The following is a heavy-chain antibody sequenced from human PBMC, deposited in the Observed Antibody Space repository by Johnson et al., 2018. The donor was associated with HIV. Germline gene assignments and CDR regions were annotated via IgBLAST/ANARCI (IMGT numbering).Heavy chain of an antibody. V-gene: IGHV3-7*03. CDR2: IKHDGSEK. Sequence: VQLVESGGGLVQPGGSLRLSCAASGFPFHSYWMSWVRQAPRKGLEWVANIKHDGSEKYYVDSVKGRFTISRDNAKNSLYLQMNSLRAEDTALYYCAKGIAARPPGDAFDIWGQGTMVTVSS. J-gene: IGHJ3*02. CDR3: AKGIAARPPGDAFDI. CDR1: GFPFHSYW. D-gene: IGHD6-6*01.